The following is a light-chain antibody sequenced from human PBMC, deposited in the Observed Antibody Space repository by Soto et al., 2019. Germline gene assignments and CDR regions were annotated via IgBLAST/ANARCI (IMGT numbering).Light chain of an antibody. V-gene: IGLV3-21*02. CDR3: QLWDSSSDHWV. Sequence: SSELTQPPSVSVAPGQTARITCGGTNIGSKSVHWYQQKPGQAPVLVVYDDNDRPSGIPERFSGSNSGNTATLTISRVEAGDEADYYCQLWDSSSDHWVFGGGTKLTVL. J-gene: IGLJ3*02. CDR2: DDN. CDR1: NIGSKS.